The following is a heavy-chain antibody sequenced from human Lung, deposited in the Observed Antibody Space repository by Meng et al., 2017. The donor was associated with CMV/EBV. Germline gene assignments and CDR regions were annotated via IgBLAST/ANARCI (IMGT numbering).Heavy chain of an antibody. J-gene: IGHJ4*02. Sequence: SVXVSXXASGYTFTGYYMHWVRQAPGQGLEWMGWINPNSGGTNYAQKFQGRVTMTRDTSISTAYMELSRLRSDDTAVYYCAGGPRSSTSLGYWGQGTLVXVSS. D-gene: IGHD2-2*01. CDR1: GYTFTGYY. CDR2: INPNSGGT. CDR3: AGGPRSSTSLGY. V-gene: IGHV1-2*02.